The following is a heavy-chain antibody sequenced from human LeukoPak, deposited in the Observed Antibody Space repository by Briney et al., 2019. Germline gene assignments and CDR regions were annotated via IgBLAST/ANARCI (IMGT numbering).Heavy chain of an antibody. Sequence: PGGSLRLSCAASGFTFSDYYMSWIRQAPGKGLEWVSYISSSGSTIYYADSVKGRFTISRDNAKNSLYLQMNSLRAEDTAVYYCANDGAYYDSSTDAFDIWGQGTMVTVSS. D-gene: IGHD3-22*01. J-gene: IGHJ3*02. V-gene: IGHV3-11*01. CDR3: ANDGAYYDSSTDAFDI. CDR2: ISSSGSTI. CDR1: GFTFSDYY.